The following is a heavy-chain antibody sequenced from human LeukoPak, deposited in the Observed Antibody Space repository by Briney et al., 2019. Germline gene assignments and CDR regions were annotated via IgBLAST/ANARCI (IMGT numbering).Heavy chain of an antibody. V-gene: IGHV4-39*07. CDR1: GGSISSSSYY. CDR2: IYYSGST. CDR3: ARARRFRPPDY. J-gene: IGHJ4*02. D-gene: IGHD3-10*01. Sequence: PSETLSLTCTVSGGSISSSSYYWGWIRQPPGKGLEWIGSIYYSGSTYYNPSLKSRVTISVDTSKNQFSLKLSSVTAADTAVYYCARARRFRPPDYWGQGTLVTVSS.